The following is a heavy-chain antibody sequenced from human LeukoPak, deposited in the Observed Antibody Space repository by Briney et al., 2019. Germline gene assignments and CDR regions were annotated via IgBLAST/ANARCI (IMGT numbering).Heavy chain of an antibody. Sequence: GASVKVSCKASGYTFTSYDINWVRQATGQGLEWMGWMNPNSGNTGYAQKFQGRVTMTRNTSISTAYMELSSLRSEDTAVYYCARAPSYDFWSGYSKYYFDYWGQGTLVTVSS. CDR1: GYTFTSYD. J-gene: IGHJ4*02. CDR2: MNPNSGNT. CDR3: ARAPSYDFWSGYSKYYFDY. V-gene: IGHV1-8*01. D-gene: IGHD3-3*01.